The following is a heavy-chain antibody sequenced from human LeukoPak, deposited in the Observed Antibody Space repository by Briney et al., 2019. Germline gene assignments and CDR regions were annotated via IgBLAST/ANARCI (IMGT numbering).Heavy chain of an antibody. D-gene: IGHD2/OR15-2a*01. Sequence: GGSLRLSCAASGFNFSNYSMNWVRQAPGKGLEWVSAISSSASYNYYADSVKGRFTISRDNAKNSLYLQMNSLRAEDTAVYYCARAYCNNTDCLHNWFDPWGQGTLVTVSS. CDR2: ISSSASYN. J-gene: IGHJ5*02. V-gene: IGHV3-21*01. CDR1: GFNFSNYS. CDR3: ARAYCNNTDCLHNWFDP.